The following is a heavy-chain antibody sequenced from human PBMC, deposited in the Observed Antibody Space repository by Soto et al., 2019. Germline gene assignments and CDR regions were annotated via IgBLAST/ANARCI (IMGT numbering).Heavy chain of an antibody. Sequence: GASVKVSCKASGRTFSSYAISWVRQAPGQGLEWMGGIIPIFGTANYAQKFQGRVTITADKSTSTAYMELSSLRSEDTAVYYCAREGDHGRWFDPWGQGTLVTVSS. D-gene: IGHD3-16*01. CDR1: GRTFSSYA. V-gene: IGHV1-69*06. CDR3: AREGDHGRWFDP. CDR2: IIPIFGTA. J-gene: IGHJ5*02.